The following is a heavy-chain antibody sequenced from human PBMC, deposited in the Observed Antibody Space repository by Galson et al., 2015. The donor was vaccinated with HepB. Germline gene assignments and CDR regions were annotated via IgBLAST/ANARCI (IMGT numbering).Heavy chain of an antibody. V-gene: IGHV1-3*01. D-gene: IGHD3-10*01. CDR2: INDGSGNT. J-gene: IGHJ3*02. Sequence: SVKVSCKAAGYTFNNHAMHWVRQAPGLGLEWMGWINDGSGNTRYPEKFQGRVTITVDTSANTVYMELSSLRSEDTAVYYCARDRPPPVISGALDIWGQGTLVTVSS. CDR3: ARDRPPPVISGALDI. CDR1: GYTFNNHA.